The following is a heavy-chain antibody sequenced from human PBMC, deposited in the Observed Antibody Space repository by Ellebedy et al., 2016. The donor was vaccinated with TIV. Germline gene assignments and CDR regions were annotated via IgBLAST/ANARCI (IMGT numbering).Heavy chain of an antibody. CDR1: GFTFSDYA. CDR3: ARDRNYYYYYMDV. Sequence: GGSLRLSXAASGFTFSDYAMTWVRQAPGKGLEWVSGISWNSGSVDYADSVKGRFTISRDNAKNSLYLQMNSLRPEDTALYYCARDRNYYYYYMDVWGKGTTVTVSS. J-gene: IGHJ6*03. V-gene: IGHV3-9*01. CDR2: ISWNSGSV.